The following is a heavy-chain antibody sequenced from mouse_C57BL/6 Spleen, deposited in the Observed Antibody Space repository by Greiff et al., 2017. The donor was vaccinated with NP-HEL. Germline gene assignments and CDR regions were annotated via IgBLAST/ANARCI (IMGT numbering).Heavy chain of an antibody. Sequence: QVQLQQSGAELVRPGASVTLSCKASGYTFTDYEMHWVKQTPVHGLEWIGAIDPETGGTAYNQKFKGKAILTADKSSSTAYMELRSLTSEDSAVYYCTRELGDAMDYWGQGTSVTVSS. J-gene: IGHJ4*01. CDR3: TRELGDAMDY. CDR2: IDPETGGT. D-gene: IGHD4-1*01. CDR1: GYTFTDYE. V-gene: IGHV1-15*01.